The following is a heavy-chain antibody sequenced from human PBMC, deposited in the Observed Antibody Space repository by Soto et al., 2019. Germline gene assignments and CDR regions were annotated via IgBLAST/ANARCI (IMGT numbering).Heavy chain of an antibody. J-gene: IGHJ5*02. D-gene: IGHD2-8*02. CDR1: GFTFRRHG. CDR2: IWYDGSEQ. CDR3: ARWSNHKVVDP. Sequence: QEQLVESGGGVVQPGMSLRLSCEGSGFTFRRHGMHWVRQSPGKGLEWLAVIWYDGSEQYYAASVKGRFTISRVNSKNMLYLQLNTLTFEDTAVYYCARWSNHKVVDPWGQGTMVTVS. V-gene: IGHV3-33*03.